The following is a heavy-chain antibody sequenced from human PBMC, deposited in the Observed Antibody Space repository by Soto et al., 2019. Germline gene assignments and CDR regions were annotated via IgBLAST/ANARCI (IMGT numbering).Heavy chain of an antibody. V-gene: IGHV1-46*01. Sequence: QVQLVQSGAEVKKPGASVKVSCKASGYTFTSYYMHWVRQAPGQGLEWMGIINPSGGSTSYAQKFQCRVTMTRDTSTSTVYMELSSLRSEDTAVYYCARVSEDYDAFDIWGQGTMVTVSS. CDR1: GYTFTSYY. D-gene: IGHD4-17*01. J-gene: IGHJ3*02. CDR2: INPSGGST. CDR3: ARVSEDYDAFDI.